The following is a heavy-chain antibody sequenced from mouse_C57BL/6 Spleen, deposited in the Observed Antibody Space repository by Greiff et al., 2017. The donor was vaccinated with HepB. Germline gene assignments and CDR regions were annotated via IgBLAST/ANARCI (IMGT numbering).Heavy chain of an antibody. V-gene: IGHV1-55*01. CDR3: ARSTMVNYAMDY. Sequence: VQLQQSGAELVKPGASVKMSCKASGYTFTSYWITWVKQRPGQGLEWIGDIYPGSGSTNYNEKFKSKATLTVDTSSSTAYMQLSSLTSEDSAVYYCARSTMVNYAMDYWGQGTSVTVSS. J-gene: IGHJ4*01. D-gene: IGHD2-2*01. CDR1: GYTFTSYW. CDR2: IYPGSGST.